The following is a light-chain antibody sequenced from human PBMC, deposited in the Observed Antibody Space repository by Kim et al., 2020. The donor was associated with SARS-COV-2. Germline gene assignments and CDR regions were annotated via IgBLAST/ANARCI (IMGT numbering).Light chain of an antibody. CDR1: QRVHRSY. CDR3: QQYYGSPT. Sequence: LTPGQRPTLPCRSCQRVHRSYLAWYQQKPGQAPRLLFSGASTRATGIPDRFSGSGSGTDFTLAISILEPEDSAVYYCQQYYGSPTFGQGTKVDIK. CDR2: GAS. J-gene: IGKJ1*01. V-gene: IGKV3-20*01.